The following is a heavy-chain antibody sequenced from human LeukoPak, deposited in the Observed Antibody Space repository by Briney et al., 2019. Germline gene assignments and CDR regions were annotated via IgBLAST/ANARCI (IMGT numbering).Heavy chain of an antibody. CDR2: IYSGGST. CDR1: GFTFSNAW. CDR3: ARPYYYGS. D-gene: IGHD3-10*01. V-gene: IGHV3-66*01. J-gene: IGHJ4*02. Sequence: ARGSLRLSCAASGFTFSNAWMSWVRQAPGKGLEWVSVIYSGGSTYYADSVKGRFTISRDNSKNTLYLQMNSLRAEDTAVYYCARPYYYGSWGQGTLVTVSS.